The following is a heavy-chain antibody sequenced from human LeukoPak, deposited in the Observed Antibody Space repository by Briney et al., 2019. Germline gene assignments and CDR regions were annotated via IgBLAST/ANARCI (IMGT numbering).Heavy chain of an antibody. V-gene: IGHV3-7*01. CDR1: GFSFSSNW. Sequence: GGSLRLSCAAPGFSFSSNWMGWVRQAPGKGLEWVAHIKRDGSQKYYLDSVKGRSTISRDNAKNSLYLQMNSLRVEDTAVYYCARLGLEVGGPNWFDPWGQGTLVTVSS. J-gene: IGHJ5*02. CDR2: IKRDGSQK. CDR3: ARLGLEVGGPNWFDP. D-gene: IGHD1-1*01.